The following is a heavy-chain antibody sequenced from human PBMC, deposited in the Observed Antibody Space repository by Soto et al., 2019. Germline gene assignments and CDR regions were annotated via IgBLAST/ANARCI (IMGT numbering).Heavy chain of an antibody. CDR3: ARDFPSAHDYGDYDYVY. V-gene: IGHV3-11*01. CDR2: ISSSGSTI. Sequence: GGSLRLSCAASGFTFSDYYMSWIRQAPGKGLEWVSYISSSGSTIYYADSVKGRFTISRDNAKNSLYLQMNSLRAEDTAVYYCARDFPSAHDYGDYDYVYWGQGTLVTVSS. J-gene: IGHJ4*02. CDR1: GFTFSDYY. D-gene: IGHD4-17*01.